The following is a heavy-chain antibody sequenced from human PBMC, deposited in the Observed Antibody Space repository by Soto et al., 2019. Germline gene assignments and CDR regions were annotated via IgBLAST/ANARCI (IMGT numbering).Heavy chain of an antibody. CDR1: GGSISSSSYY. J-gene: IGHJ3*02. CDR3: ARLPPHCSGGSCSDAFDI. Sequence: QLQLQESGPGLVKPSETLSLTCTVSGGSISSSSYYWGWIRQPPGKGLEWIGSIYYSGSTYYNPSLKSRVTISVDTSKNQFSLKLSSVTAADTAVYYCARLPPHCSGGSCSDAFDIWGQGTMVTVSS. D-gene: IGHD2-15*01. V-gene: IGHV4-39*01. CDR2: IYYSGST.